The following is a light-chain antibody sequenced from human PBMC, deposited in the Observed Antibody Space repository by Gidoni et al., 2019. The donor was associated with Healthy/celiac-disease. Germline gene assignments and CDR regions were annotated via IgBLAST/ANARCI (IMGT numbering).Light chain of an antibody. CDR2: GAS. Sequence: EIVLTTSPATLSVSPGERATLSCRASQSVSSNLAWYQQKPGQAPTLLIYGASTRATGIPARFSVSGSCTEFTLTISSLQSEDFAVYYCQQYNNWPRTLGQGTKVEIK. V-gene: IGKV3-15*01. J-gene: IGKJ1*01. CDR1: QSVSSN. CDR3: QQYNNWPRT.